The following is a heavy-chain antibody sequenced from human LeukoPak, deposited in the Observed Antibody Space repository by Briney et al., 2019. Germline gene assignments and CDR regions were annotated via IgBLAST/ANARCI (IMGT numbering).Heavy chain of an antibody. CDR1: GLTFSTYW. J-gene: IGHJ3*02. CDR2: INSDGSRT. V-gene: IGHV3-74*01. CDR3: ARPETQYSSGLDGFDI. Sequence: GGSLRLSCAASGLTFSTYWMHWVGQAPGKGLVWVSRINSDGSRTTYADSVKGRFTISRDNAKNTLYLQMNSLRTEDTAVYYCARPETQYSSGLDGFDIWGQGTMVTVSS. D-gene: IGHD6-19*01.